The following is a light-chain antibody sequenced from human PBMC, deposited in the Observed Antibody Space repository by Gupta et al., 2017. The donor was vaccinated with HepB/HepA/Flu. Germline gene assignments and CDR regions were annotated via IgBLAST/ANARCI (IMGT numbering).Light chain of an antibody. CDR2: GNS. CDR1: SSNIGARYD. V-gene: IGLV1-40*01. CDR3: QSYDTSLSGAV. Sequence: QSVLTQPPSVSGAPGQRVTISCTGSSSNIGARYDVHWYQQLPGPAPKLLIYGNSNRPSGVPVRFSGSNSGTSASLTITGLQAEDEADYYCQSYDTSLSGAVFGGGTKLTVL. J-gene: IGLJ2*01.